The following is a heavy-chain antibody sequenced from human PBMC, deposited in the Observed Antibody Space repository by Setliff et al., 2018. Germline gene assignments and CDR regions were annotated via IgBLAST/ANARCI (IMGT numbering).Heavy chain of an antibody. V-gene: IGHV1-24*01. CDR2: FDPEDGET. CDR3: ARDHVYGSQYYYYYYGMDV. D-gene: IGHD3-10*01. CDR1: GGTFSSYA. Sequence: ASVKVSCKASGGTFSSYAISWVRQAPGKGLEWMGGFDPEDGETIYAQKFQGRVTMTEDTSTDTAYMELSSLRSEDTAVYYCARDHVYGSQYYYYYYGMDVWGQGTTVTVSS. J-gene: IGHJ6*02.